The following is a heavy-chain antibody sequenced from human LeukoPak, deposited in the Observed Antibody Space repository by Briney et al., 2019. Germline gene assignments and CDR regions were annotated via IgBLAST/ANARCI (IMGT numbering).Heavy chain of an antibody. CDR3: ARDIAVAGGNYFDS. D-gene: IGHD6-19*01. CDR2: IKKDGSEK. Sequence: GGSLRLSCAAFGFTFNSYWMSWVRQAPGKGLEWVANIKKDGSEKYYVDSVKGRFTISRDNAKNSVYLQVNSLRAEDTAVYYCARDIAVAGGNYFDSWGQGTLVTVSP. V-gene: IGHV3-7*01. J-gene: IGHJ4*02. CDR1: GFTFNSYW.